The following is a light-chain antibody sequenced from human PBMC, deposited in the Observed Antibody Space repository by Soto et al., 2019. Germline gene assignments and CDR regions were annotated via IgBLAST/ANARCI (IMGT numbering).Light chain of an antibody. V-gene: IGKV3-15*01. J-gene: IGKJ1*01. CDR1: QSIIRT. CDR3: QQYDDWPRT. Sequence: EIVMTQSPATLSVSPGESATLFCRASQSIIRTLAWYQQRPGQPPRIIMYGASVRSAGTPARFSGSGSGTEFTLTISSLQPEDFAVYSCQQYDDWPRTFGQGTKVEVK. CDR2: GAS.